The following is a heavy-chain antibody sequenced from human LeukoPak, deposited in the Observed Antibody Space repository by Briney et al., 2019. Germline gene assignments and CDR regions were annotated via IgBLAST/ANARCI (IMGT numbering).Heavy chain of an antibody. V-gene: IGHV4-34*01. Sequence: PSETLSLTCAVYGGSFSGYYWSWIRQPPGKGLEWIGEINHSGSTNYNPSLKSRVTISVDTSKNQFSLKLSSVTAADTAVYYCARDSSGWQPFDYWGQGTLVTVSS. J-gene: IGHJ4*02. CDR1: GGSFSGYY. CDR3: ARDSSGWQPFDY. D-gene: IGHD6-19*01. CDR2: INHSGST.